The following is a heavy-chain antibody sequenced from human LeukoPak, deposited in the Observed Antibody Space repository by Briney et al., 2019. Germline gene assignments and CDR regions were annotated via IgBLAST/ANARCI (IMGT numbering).Heavy chain of an antibody. Sequence: GSLRLSCAASGFTFISYGIHWVRQAPGRGLEWVAVISHDGTYKYYGDSVKGRFTISRDNSKNTLYLQMNSLRSEDTAVYFCAKGMATITSRHYYYYMDVWGKGTTVSVSS. V-gene: IGHV3-30*18. J-gene: IGHJ6*03. CDR3: AKGMATITSRHYYYYMDV. CDR2: ISHDGTYK. CDR1: GFTFISYG. D-gene: IGHD5-24*01.